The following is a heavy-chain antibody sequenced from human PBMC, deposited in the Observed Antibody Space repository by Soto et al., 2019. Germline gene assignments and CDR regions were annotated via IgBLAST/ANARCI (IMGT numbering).Heavy chain of an antibody. Sequence: QVQLVESGGGVVQPGRSLRLSCAASGFTFDSYGMHWVRQAPGKGLEWVAVISSDGNNKYYADSVKGRFSIYRDNFNNILYLQMSSLRVEDTAVYYCVKDPTQNTGTTCGSWGQGTLVTVSS. CDR1: GFTFDSYG. CDR3: VKDPTQNTGTTCGS. CDR2: ISSDGNNK. V-gene: IGHV3-30*18. J-gene: IGHJ5*02. D-gene: IGHD4-17*01.